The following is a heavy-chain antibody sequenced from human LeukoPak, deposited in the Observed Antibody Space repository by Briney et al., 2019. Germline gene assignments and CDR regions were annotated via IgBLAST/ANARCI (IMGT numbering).Heavy chain of an antibody. CDR1: GYTFTNYA. J-gene: IGHJ4*02. Sequence: ASVKVSCKASGYTFTNYAINWVRQAPGQGLEWMGWINTIAGNPTYAQGFTGRFVFSLDTSVSTAYLQISSLKTEDTAVYYCARGDWLHDYWGQGTLVTVSS. D-gene: IGHD3/OR15-3a*01. CDR2: INTIAGNP. V-gene: IGHV7-4-1*02. CDR3: ARGDWLHDY.